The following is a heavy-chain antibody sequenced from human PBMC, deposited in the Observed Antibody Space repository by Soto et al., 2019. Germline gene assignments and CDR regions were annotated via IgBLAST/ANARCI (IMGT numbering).Heavy chain of an antibody. CDR3: ARVDCTNGVCYTHSPYYYYYGMDV. CDR2: ISSSSSYI. Sequence: PGGSLRLSCAASGFTFSSYSMNWVRQAPGKGLEWVSSISSSSSYIYYADSVKGRFTISRDNAKNSLYLQMNSLRAEDTAVYYCARVDCTNGVCYTHSPYYYYYGMDVWGLGTTVTVSS. D-gene: IGHD2-8*01. CDR1: GFTFSSYS. V-gene: IGHV3-21*01. J-gene: IGHJ6*02.